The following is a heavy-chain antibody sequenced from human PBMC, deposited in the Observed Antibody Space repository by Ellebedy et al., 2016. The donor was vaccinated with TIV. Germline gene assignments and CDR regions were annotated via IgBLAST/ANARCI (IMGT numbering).Heavy chain of an antibody. CDR2: ISSSSSYI. CDR1: GFTFSSYS. V-gene: IGHV3-21*01. J-gene: IGHJ4*02. CDR3: ARHLYGDYPDY. D-gene: IGHD4-17*01. Sequence: GESLKISXAASGFTFSSYSMNWVRQAPGKGLEWVSSISSSSSYIYYADSVKGRFTISRDNAKNSLYLQMNSLRAEDTAVYYCARHLYGDYPDYWGQGTLVTVSS.